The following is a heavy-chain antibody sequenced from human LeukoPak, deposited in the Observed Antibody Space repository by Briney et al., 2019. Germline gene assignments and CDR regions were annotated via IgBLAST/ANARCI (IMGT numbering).Heavy chain of an antibody. CDR1: GYTLTELS. Sequence: ASVKVSCKVSGYTLTELSMHWVRQAPGKGLEWMGGFDPEDGETIYAQKFQGRVTMTEDTSTDTAYMELSSLRSEDTAVYYCATANKGYDYVWGSYYYWGQGTLVTVSS. CDR2: FDPEDGET. V-gene: IGHV1-24*01. J-gene: IGHJ4*02. D-gene: IGHD3-16*01. CDR3: ATANKGYDYVWGSYYY.